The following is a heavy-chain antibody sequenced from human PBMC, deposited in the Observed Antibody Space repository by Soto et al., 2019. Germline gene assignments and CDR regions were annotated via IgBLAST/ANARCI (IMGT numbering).Heavy chain of an antibody. CDR2: TNAGNGNT. CDR3: ARGRTGTKSFGY. CDR1: GYTFTSYA. D-gene: IGHD1-7*01. V-gene: IGHV1-3*01. Sequence: ASVKVSCKASGYTFTSYAMHWVRQAPGQRLEWMGWTNAGNGNTKYSQKFQGRVTITRDTSASTAYMELSSLRSEDTAVYYCARGRTGTKSFGYWGQGTMVTISS. J-gene: IGHJ4*02.